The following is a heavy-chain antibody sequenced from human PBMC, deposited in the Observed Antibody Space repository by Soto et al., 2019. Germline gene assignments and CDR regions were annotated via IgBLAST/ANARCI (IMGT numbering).Heavy chain of an antibody. Sequence: SVKVSCKASGGTFSSYTISWVRQAPGQGLEWMGRIIPILGIANYAQKFQGRVTITADKSTSTAYMELSSLRSEDTAVYYCASSPVYCSGGSCRGYFQHWGQGTLVTVSS. J-gene: IGHJ1*01. CDR1: GGTFSSYT. D-gene: IGHD2-15*01. V-gene: IGHV1-69*02. CDR3: ASSPVYCSGGSCRGYFQH. CDR2: IIPILGIA.